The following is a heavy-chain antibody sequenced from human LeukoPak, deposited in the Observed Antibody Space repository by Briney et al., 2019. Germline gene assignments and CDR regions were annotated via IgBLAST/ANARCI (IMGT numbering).Heavy chain of an antibody. D-gene: IGHD5-24*01. CDR3: ARFLSRRWLQSE. J-gene: IGHJ4*02. CDR1: GGTFSSYA. CDR2: IIPIFGTA. Sequence: SVQVSCMASGGTFSSYAISWVRQAPDQGLEWMGGIIPIFGTANYAQKFQGRVTITTDESTSTAYMELSSLRSEDTAVYYCARFLSRRWLQSEWGEGSLVAVSS. V-gene: IGHV1-69*05.